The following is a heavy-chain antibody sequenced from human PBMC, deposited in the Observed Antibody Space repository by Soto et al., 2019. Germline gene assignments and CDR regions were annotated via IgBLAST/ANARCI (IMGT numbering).Heavy chain of an antibody. CDR2: IHPSDFDT. CDR1: GYSFTSYW. J-gene: IGHJ5*02. CDR3: AIHSTGYEDS. V-gene: IGHV5-51*04. Sequence: GESLKISCKASGYSFTSYWIGWVRQMPGKGLEWMGIIHPSDFDTRYSPSFQGQVSISADKPISTAYLQWSSLRASDTAMYYCAIHSTGYEDSWGQGTLVTVSS. D-gene: IGHD5-12*01.